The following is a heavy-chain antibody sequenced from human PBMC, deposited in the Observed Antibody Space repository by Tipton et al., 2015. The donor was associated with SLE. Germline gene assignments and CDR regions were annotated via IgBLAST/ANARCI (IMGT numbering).Heavy chain of an antibody. D-gene: IGHD1-26*01. J-gene: IGHJ5*02. Sequence: TLSLTCAVYGGSFSGYYWSWIRQPPGKGLEWIGEINHSGSTNYNPSLKSRVTISVDTSKNQFSLKLSSVTAADTAVYYCARGGEGANGNWFDPWGQGTLVTVSS. CDR1: GGSFSGYY. CDR2: INHSGST. V-gene: IGHV4-34*01. CDR3: ARGGEGANGNWFDP.